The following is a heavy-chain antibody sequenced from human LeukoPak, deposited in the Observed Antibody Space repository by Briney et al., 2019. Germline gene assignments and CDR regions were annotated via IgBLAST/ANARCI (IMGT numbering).Heavy chain of an antibody. J-gene: IGHJ3*02. Sequence: PSGTLSLTCAVSGGSISSSNWWSWVRQPPGKGLEWIGEIYHSGSTNYNPSLKSRVTISVDKSKNQFSLKLSSVTAADTAVYYCASSGYYDSSGYYWRNAFDIWGQGTMVTVSS. CDR3: ASSGYYDSSGYYWRNAFDI. V-gene: IGHV4-4*02. D-gene: IGHD3-22*01. CDR2: IYHSGST. CDR1: GGSISSSNW.